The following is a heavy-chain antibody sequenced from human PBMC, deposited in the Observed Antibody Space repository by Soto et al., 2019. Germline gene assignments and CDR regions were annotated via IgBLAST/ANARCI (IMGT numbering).Heavy chain of an antibody. Sequence: AGGSLRLSCAASGFTFSSYGMHWVRQAPGKGLEWVAVISYDGSNKYYADSVKGRFTISRDNSKNTLYLQMNSLRAEDTAVYYCAKGTRDGYNLADYWGQGTLVTVSS. CDR2: ISYDGSNK. J-gene: IGHJ4*02. V-gene: IGHV3-30*18. CDR1: GFTFSSYG. CDR3: AKGTRDGYNLADY. D-gene: IGHD5-12*01.